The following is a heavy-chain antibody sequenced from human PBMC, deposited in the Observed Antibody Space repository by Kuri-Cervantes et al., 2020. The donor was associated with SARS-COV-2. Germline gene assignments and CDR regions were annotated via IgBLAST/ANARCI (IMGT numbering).Heavy chain of an antibody. D-gene: IGHD5-12*01. CDR1: GFTFSSYS. J-gene: IGHJ6*02. Sequence: ETLSLTCAASGFTFSSYSMNWVRQAPGKGLEWVSSISSSSFYIYYADSVKGRFTISRDNAKSSLYLQMNSLRAEDTAVYYCARAGVKDIVATITSYYYYYGMDVWGQGTTVTVSS. CDR3: ARAGVKDIVATITSYYYYYGMDV. V-gene: IGHV3-21*01. CDR2: ISSSSFYI.